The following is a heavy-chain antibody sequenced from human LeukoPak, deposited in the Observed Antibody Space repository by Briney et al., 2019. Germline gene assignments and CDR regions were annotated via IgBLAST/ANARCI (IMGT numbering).Heavy chain of an antibody. J-gene: IGHJ5*02. CDR2: IYYSGST. CDR3: ARHRASLFDR. Sequence: SETLSLTCTVSGGSISNYYWTWIRQPPGKGLEWIGYIYYSGSTNYNPSLKSRVTISVDTSKNRFSLKLSSVTAADTAVYYCARHRASLFDRWGQGTLVTVSS. CDR1: GGSISNYY. V-gene: IGHV4-59*08.